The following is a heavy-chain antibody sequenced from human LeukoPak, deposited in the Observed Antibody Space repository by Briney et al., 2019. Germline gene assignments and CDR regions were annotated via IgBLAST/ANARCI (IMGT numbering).Heavy chain of an antibody. V-gene: IGHV1-8*01. CDR2: MNPNSGNT. CDR3: ARGRYYYDSSGYSDNFDY. Sequence: ASVKVSCKASGYTFTSYDINWVRQATGQGLKWMGWMNPNSGNTGYAQKFQGRVTMTRNTSISTAYMELSSLRSEDTAVYYCARGRYYYDSSGYSDNFDYWGQGTLVTVSS. J-gene: IGHJ4*02. CDR1: GYTFTSYD. D-gene: IGHD3-22*01.